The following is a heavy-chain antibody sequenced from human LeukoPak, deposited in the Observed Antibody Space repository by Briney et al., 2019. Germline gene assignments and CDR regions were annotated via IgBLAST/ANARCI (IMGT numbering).Heavy chain of an antibody. V-gene: IGHV4-59*08. CDR2: IYYRGST. J-gene: IGHJ6*02. CDR1: GGSISSYY. D-gene: IGHD2-15*01. CDR3: ARIGYCSGGSCYGDYYGMDA. Sequence: SDTLSLTCTVSGGSISSYYLSWIRQPPGKGLEGIGYIYYRGSTNYNPSLKSRVTISVDTSKNQFSLKLSSVTAADTAVYYCARIGYCSGGSCYGDYYGMDAWGQGTTVTVSS.